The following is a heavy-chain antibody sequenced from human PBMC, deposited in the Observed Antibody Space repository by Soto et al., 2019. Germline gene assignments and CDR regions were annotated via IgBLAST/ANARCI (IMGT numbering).Heavy chain of an antibody. D-gene: IGHD6-6*01. Sequence: SETLSLTCAVHGGSFSGYYWSWIRQPPGKGLEGIGEINHSGSTNYNPSLKSRVTISVDTSKNQFSLKLSSVTAADTAVYYCARRSRVLAAPSQPPYYFDYWGQGTLVTVSS. J-gene: IGHJ4*02. CDR3: ARRSRVLAAPSQPPYYFDY. CDR1: GGSFSGYY. V-gene: IGHV4-34*01. CDR2: INHSGST.